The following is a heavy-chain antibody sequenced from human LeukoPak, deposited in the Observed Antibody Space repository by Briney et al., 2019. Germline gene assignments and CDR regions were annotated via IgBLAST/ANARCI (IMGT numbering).Heavy chain of an antibody. V-gene: IGHV1-18*01. CDR2: ISAYHGNT. Sequence: ASVTVSCKASGYTFTSYGISWVRQAPGQGLEWMGWISAYHGNTNYAQKLQGRVTMTPDTSTNTAYMELRSLRSDDTAVYYCARSPRGNWFDPWGQGTLVTVSS. J-gene: IGHJ5*02. CDR1: GYTFTSYG. CDR3: ARSPRGNWFDP. D-gene: IGHD3-10*01.